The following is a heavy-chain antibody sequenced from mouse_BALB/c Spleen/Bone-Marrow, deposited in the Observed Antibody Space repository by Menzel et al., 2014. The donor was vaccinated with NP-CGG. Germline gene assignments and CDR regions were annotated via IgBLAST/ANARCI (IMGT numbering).Heavy chain of an antibody. Sequence: EVHLVESGGDLVKPGGSLKLSCAASGFTFSTYGMSWVRQTPDKRLEWVATISSGGGYTYYPDSVKGRFTISRDNAKNTLYLQMSSLKSEDTAMYYCTRQGNWGHYAMDYWGQGTSVTVSS. CDR2: ISSGGGYT. CDR1: GFTFSTYG. CDR3: TRQGNWGHYAMDY. J-gene: IGHJ4*01. D-gene: IGHD4-1*01. V-gene: IGHV5-6*01.